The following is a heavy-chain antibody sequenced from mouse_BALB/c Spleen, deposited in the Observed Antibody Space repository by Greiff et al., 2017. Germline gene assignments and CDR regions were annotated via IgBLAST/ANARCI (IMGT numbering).Heavy chain of an antibody. V-gene: IGHV1-5*01. CDR3: NGGYDGDWYFDV. D-gene: IGHD2-2*01. CDR1: GYTFTSYW. CDR2: IYPGNSDT. J-gene: IGHJ1*01. Sequence: VHVKQSGTVLARPGASVKMSCKASGYTFTSYWMHWVKQRPGQGLEWIGAIYPGNSDTSYNQKFKGKAKLTAVTSTSTAYMELSSLTNEDSAVYYCNGGYDGDWYFDVWGAGTTVTVSS.